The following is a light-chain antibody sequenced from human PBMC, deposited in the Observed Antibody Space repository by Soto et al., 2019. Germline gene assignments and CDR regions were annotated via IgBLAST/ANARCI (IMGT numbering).Light chain of an antibody. CDR3: QSYDSSTVV. V-gene: IGLV6-57*04. CDR2: EDN. J-gene: IGLJ2*01. Sequence: NFMLTQPHSVSKSPGKTVTISCTRSSGSIASNYVQWYQQRPGSAPTTVIYEDNQRPSGVPDRFSGSTDGSSNSASLTISGLQTEDEADYYCQSYDSSTVVFGGGTQLTVL. CDR1: SGSIASNY.